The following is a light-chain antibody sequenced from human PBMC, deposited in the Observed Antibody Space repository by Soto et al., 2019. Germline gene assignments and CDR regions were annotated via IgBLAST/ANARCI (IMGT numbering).Light chain of an antibody. Sequence: QSALTQPASVSGSPGQSITISCSGTSSDVGGYNSVSWYQQHPGKVPKLMIYDVSNRPSGVSNRFSGSKSGNTASLTISALQGEDEADYYCSSYTSTSTLVFGGGTQLTVL. CDR1: SSDVGGYNS. CDR3: SSYTSTSTLV. CDR2: DVS. J-gene: IGLJ7*01. V-gene: IGLV2-14*01.